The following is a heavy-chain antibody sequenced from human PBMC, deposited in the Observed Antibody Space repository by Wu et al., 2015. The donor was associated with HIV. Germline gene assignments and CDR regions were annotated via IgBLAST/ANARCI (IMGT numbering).Heavy chain of an antibody. Sequence: QVQLVQSGAEVKKPWSSVKVSCKASGGTFSSYAISWVRQAPGQGLEWMGGIIPIFGTANYAQKFQGRVTITTDESTSTAYMELSSLRSEDTAVYYCARDRLYYYDSSGLSGMDVVGPRDHGHRLL. CDR2: IIPIFGTA. CDR1: GGTFSSYA. V-gene: IGHV1-69*05. CDR3: ARDRLYYYDSSGLSGMDV. D-gene: IGHD3-22*01. J-gene: IGHJ6*02.